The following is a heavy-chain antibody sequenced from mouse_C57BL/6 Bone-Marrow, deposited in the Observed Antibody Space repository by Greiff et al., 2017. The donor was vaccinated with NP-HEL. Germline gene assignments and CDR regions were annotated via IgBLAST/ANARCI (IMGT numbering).Heavy chain of an antibody. J-gene: IGHJ2*01. D-gene: IGHD3-2*02. CDR2: INPSTGGT. CDR3: ARGQAAQATYDY. CDR1: GYSFTGYY. Sequence: VHVKQSGPELVKPGASVKISCKASGYSFTGYYMNWVKQSPEKSLEWIGEINPSTGGTTYNQKFKAKATLTVDKSSSTAYMQLKSLTSEDSAVYYCARGQAAQATYDYWGQGTTLTVSS. V-gene: IGHV1-42*01.